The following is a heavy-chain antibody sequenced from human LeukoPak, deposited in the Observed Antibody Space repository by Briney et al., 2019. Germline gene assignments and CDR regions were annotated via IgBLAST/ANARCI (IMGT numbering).Heavy chain of an antibody. CDR3: ARDKYGYNTPIDY. J-gene: IGHJ4*02. Sequence: GGSLRLSCAASGFTFSNFGMYWVRQAPGKGLEWVAVISYDGSNKYHADSVKGRFTISRDNSKNTLYLQMNSLRLEDTAVYYCARDKYGYNTPIDYWGQGTLVTVSS. CDR1: GFTFSNFG. CDR2: ISYDGSNK. D-gene: IGHD5-24*01. V-gene: IGHV3-30-3*01.